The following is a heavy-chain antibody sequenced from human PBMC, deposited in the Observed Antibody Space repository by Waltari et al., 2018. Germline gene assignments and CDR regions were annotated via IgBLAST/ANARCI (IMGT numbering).Heavy chain of an antibody. Sequence: QLQLQESGPGLVKPSETLSLTCTVSSGSISSSSYYWAWIRQPPGKGLEWIGSIFYSGSTYYNPSLKSRVTISIYTSKNQFSLQLNSVTAADTAVYYCARHGSDYYFDYWGQGTLVTVSS. CDR1: SGSISSSSYY. CDR2: IFYSGST. V-gene: IGHV4-39*07. J-gene: IGHJ4*02. CDR3: ARHGSDYYFDY.